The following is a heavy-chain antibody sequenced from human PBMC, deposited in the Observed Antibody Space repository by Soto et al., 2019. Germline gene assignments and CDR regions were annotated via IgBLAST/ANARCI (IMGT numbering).Heavy chain of an antibody. V-gene: IGHV4-59*01. D-gene: IGHD4-17*01. CDR1: GGSISSYY. Sequence: QVQLQESGPGLVKPSETLSLTCTVSGGSISSYYWSWIRQPPGKGLEWIGYSYYSGSTNYNPSLKSRVTISVDTSKNQFSLKLSSVTAADTAVYYCARWYGGSLDYWGQGTLVTVSS. CDR2: SYYSGST. CDR3: ARWYGGSLDY. J-gene: IGHJ4*02.